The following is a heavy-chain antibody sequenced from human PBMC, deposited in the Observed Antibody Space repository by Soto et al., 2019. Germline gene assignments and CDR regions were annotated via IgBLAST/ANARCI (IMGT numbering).Heavy chain of an antibody. J-gene: IGHJ6*02. D-gene: IGHD3-16*01. CDR2: INTYNGNT. Sequence: QVQLVQSGAEVKNPGASVKVSCKAPGYTFTRYGIAWARQAPGQGLEWMGWINTYNGNTNYAQNVQGRVTLTTDTSTSTAYMELRSLRSNDTAIYYCAMVDVYVTPSPQDVWGQGTTVIVSS. V-gene: IGHV1-18*01. CDR1: GYTFTRYG. CDR3: AMVDVYVTPSPQDV.